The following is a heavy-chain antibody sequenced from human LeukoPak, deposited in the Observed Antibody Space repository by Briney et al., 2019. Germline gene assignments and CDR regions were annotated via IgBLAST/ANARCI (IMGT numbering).Heavy chain of an antibody. V-gene: IGHV3-23*01. CDR1: GFSFGNYA. CDR3: VKDPRDTYGTNWFVS. Sequence: GGSLRLSCVASGFSFGNYAMSWVRQAPGKGLQWVSQISGTGGATWYAGFARDRFTISRNNSKKTLYLQMSGLRVEDTAMYYCVKDPRDTYGTNWFVSWGQGTLLIVSS. CDR2: ISGTGGAT. J-gene: IGHJ5*01. D-gene: IGHD2-21*01.